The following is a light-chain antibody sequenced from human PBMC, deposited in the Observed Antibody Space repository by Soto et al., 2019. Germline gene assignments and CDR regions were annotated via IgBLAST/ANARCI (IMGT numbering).Light chain of an antibody. V-gene: IGKV3-15*01. CDR2: GAS. CDR3: QQYNNWPTWT. Sequence: EIMLTQSPGTLSLSPGERATLSCRASQSVSSSYLAWYQQKPGQAPRLLIYGASTRATGIPARFSGSGSGTEFTLTISSLQSEDFAVYYCQQYNNWPTWTFGQGTKVDIK. J-gene: IGKJ1*01. CDR1: QSVSSSY.